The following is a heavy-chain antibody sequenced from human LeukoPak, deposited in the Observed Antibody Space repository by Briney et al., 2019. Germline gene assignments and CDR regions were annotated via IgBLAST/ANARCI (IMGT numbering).Heavy chain of an antibody. D-gene: IGHD3-9*01. V-gene: IGHV1-8*01. CDR2: MNPNSGNT. CDR3: ARGARRYFSSEYWFDP. CDR1: GYTFTSYD. J-gene: IGHJ5*02. Sequence: ASVKVSCKASGYTFTSYDISWVRQATGQGLEWMGWMNPNSGNTGYAQKFQGRVTMTRNTSISTAYMELSSLRSEDTAVYYCARGARRYFSSEYWFDPWGQGTLVTVSS.